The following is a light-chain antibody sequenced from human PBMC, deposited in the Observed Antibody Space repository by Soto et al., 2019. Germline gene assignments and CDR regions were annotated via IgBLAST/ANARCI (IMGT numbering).Light chain of an antibody. J-gene: IGKJ2*01. CDR2: GAS. CDR1: QSVSSN. CDR3: QQYNNLPPYT. Sequence: EIVMTQSPATLSVSPGERATLSCRASQSVSSNLAWYQKKPGQAPRLLIYGASTRATGIPARFSGSGSGTEFTLTISSLQSEDFAVYYCQQYNNLPPYTFGQGTKLEIK. V-gene: IGKV3-15*01.